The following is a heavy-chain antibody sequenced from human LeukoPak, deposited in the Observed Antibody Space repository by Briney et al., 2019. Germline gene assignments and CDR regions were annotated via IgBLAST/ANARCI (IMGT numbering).Heavy chain of an antibody. CDR1: GFSVSSSY. CDR2: IYSGGST. J-gene: IGHJ4*02. V-gene: IGHV3-53*01. D-gene: IGHD3-10*01. CDR3: ASLRSGSGTFYNDY. Sequence: GGSLRLSCVASGFSVSSSYMSWVRQAPGKGLEWISVIYSGGSTYYADSVKGRFTISRDISKNTLYLQMNSLRAEDTAVYYCASLRSGSGTFYNDYWGQGTLVTVSS.